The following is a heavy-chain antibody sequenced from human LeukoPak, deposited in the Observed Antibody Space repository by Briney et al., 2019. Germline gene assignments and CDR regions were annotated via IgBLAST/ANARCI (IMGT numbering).Heavy chain of an antibody. J-gene: IGHJ4*02. V-gene: IGHV3-7*01. CDR2: MKDDGNEK. CDR3: ATELGQSGYDLYDY. CDR1: GITFGKSW. Sequence: GGSLRLSCVDSGITFGKSWMNWVRQAPGKGLEWVANMKDDGNEKNYVDSVEGRFTTPRNNATTSLYLQMHTRRAEDTAVYYCATELGQSGYDLYDYWGQGTLVTVSS. D-gene: IGHD5-12*01.